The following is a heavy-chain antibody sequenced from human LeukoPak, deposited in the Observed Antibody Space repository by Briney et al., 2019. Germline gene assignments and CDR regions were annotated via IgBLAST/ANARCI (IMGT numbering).Heavy chain of an antibody. CDR1: GFTFSTYW. Sequence: QTGGSVRLSCAASGFTFSTYWMTWVGQAPGKGLEWVATIIQDDIEGQLVDSVKGRFFISRDNAKNSLYLQMNSLTVEDTAVYYCVRGCNRAHCPYFFDSWGQGTLITVS. V-gene: IGHV3-7*01. CDR2: IIQDDIEG. D-gene: IGHD2/OR15-2a*01. J-gene: IGHJ4*02. CDR3: VRGCNRAHCPYFFDS.